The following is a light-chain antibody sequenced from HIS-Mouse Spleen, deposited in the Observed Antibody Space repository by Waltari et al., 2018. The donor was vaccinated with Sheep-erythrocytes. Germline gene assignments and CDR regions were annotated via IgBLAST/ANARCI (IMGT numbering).Light chain of an antibody. V-gene: IGLV2-14*01. CDR3: SSYTSSSTWV. CDR2: EVS. J-gene: IGLJ3*02. CDR1: SSDVGGYNY. Sequence: QSALTQPASVSGSPGQSITISCTGTSSDVGGYNYVSWYQQHPGKAPKLMIYEVSNRPSWVSNRFSCSKSGTTASLTISGLQAEDEDDYYCSSYTSSSTWVFGGGTKLTVL.